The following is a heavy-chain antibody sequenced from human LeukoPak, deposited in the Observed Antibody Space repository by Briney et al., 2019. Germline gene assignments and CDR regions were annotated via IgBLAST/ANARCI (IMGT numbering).Heavy chain of an antibody. CDR1: GFTFSSYA. CDR2: ISYDGSNK. Sequence: GRSLRLSCAASGFTFSSYAMHWVRQAPGKGLEWVAAISYDGSNKYYADSVKGRFTISRDNSKNTLYLQMNSLRAEDTAVYYCAREIGLDYFDYWGQGTLVTVSS. CDR3: AREIGLDYFDY. V-gene: IGHV3-30-3*01. J-gene: IGHJ4*02. D-gene: IGHD3-16*01.